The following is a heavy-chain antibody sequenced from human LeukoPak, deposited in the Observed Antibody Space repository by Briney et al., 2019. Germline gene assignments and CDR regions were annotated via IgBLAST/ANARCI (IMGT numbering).Heavy chain of an antibody. J-gene: IGHJ4*02. V-gene: IGHV3-23*01. Sequence: GGSLRLSCAASGSTFRSHAMSWVRQAPGKGLDWVSVISDSGGDTYYADSVKGRFTVSRDNFKNTLYLQMNSLRAEDTAVYYCAKRPVEAVGSEYYDDWGQGTLVTVSS. D-gene: IGHD6-13*01. CDR1: GSTFRSHA. CDR3: AKRPVEAVGSEYYDD. CDR2: ISDSGGDT.